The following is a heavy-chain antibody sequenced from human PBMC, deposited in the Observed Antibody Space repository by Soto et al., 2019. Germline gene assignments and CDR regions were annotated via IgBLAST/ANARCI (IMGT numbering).Heavy chain of an antibody. CDR1: GGTFRSYA. CDR2: IIPISGTA. J-gene: IGHJ6*02. V-gene: IGHV1-69*13. CDR3: ARSQGSSTSLEIYYYYYYGMDV. D-gene: IGHD2-2*01. Sequence: SVKVSCRASGGTFRSYAITWVRQTPGQGLEWMGGIIPISGTANYAQKFQGRVTITADESTSTAYMELSSLRSEDTAVYYCARSQGSSTSLEIYYYYYYGMDVWGQGTTVTVSS.